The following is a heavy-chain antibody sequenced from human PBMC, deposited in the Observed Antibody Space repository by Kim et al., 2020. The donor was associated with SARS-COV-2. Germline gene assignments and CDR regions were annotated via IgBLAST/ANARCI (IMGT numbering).Heavy chain of an antibody. CDR2: INTNTGNP. Sequence: ASVKVSCKASGYTFTSYAMNWVRQAPGQGLEWMGWINTNTGNPTYAQGFTGRFVFSLDTSVSTAYLQISSLKAEDTAVYYCAREPGALTYYDILTGYPHNWFGPWGQGTLVTVSS. CDR1: GYTFTSYA. D-gene: IGHD3-9*01. CDR3: AREPGALTYYDILTGYPHNWFGP. V-gene: IGHV7-4-1*02. J-gene: IGHJ5*02.